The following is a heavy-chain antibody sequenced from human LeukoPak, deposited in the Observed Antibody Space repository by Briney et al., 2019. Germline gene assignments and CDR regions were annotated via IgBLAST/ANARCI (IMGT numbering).Heavy chain of an antibody. CDR1: GGSVSSGDYY. V-gene: IGHV4-30-4*01. CDR3: ARVKDGYPDN. D-gene: IGHD5-24*01. Sequence: SQTLSLTCTVSGGSVSSGDYYWSWIRQPPGKGLEWIAYIYHSGNTYYNPSLKSRVTISVDTSKNQFSLKLSSVTAADTAVYYCARVKDGYPDNWGQGTLVTVSS. J-gene: IGHJ4*02. CDR2: IYHSGNT.